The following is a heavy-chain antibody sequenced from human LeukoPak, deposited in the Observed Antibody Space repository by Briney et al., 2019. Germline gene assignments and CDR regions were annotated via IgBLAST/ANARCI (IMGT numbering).Heavy chain of an antibody. J-gene: IGHJ4*02. CDR1: GFTFSSYA. Sequence: GGSLRLSCAASGFTFSSYAMSWVRQSPGKGLEWVSAISGSGGNTYSADSVKGRCTISRDNSLQTVFLQMNRLRAEDTAVYYCARGMSATSGYLELEYWGQGALVTVST. D-gene: IGHD3-22*01. CDR2: ISGSGGNT. CDR3: ARGMSATSGYLELEY. V-gene: IGHV3-23*01.